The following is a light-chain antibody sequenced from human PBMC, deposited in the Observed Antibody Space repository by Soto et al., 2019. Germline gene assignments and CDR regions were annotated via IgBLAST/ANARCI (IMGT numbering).Light chain of an antibody. Sequence: EIVLTQSPGTLSLSPGERATLSCRASQSVSSSYLAWYQQKPGQAPRLLIYGASSRATGIPDRFSGSGYGTDFTLTISRLEPEDFAVYYCQQYGSSPGRTFGQGTKVDIK. V-gene: IGKV3-20*01. CDR3: QQYGSSPGRT. CDR1: QSVSSSY. J-gene: IGKJ1*01. CDR2: GAS.